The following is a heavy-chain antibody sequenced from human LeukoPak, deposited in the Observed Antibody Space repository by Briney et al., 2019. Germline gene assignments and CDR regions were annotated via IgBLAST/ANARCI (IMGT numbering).Heavy chain of an antibody. V-gene: IGHV4-61*02. CDR1: GGSISSGGYY. D-gene: IGHD2-2*01. J-gene: IGHJ5*02. CDR3: ARDKIVVVPAALEKNWFDP. CDR2: IYTSGST. Sequence: SETLSLTCTVSGGSISSGGYYWSWIRQPAGKGLEWIGRIYTSGSTNYNPSLKSRVTMSVDTSKNQFSLKLSSVTAADTAVYYCARDKIVVVPAALEKNWFDPWGQGTLVTVSS.